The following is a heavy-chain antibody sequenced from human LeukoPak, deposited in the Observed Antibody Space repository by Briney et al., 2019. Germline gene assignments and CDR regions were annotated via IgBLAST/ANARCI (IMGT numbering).Heavy chain of an antibody. Sequence: GRSLRLSCAASGFTFTNQGIHWVRRPPGKRLEWVAFIWFDGSNKYYADSVKGRFTISRDNSKNTLYLQMNTLRAEDTAVYYCARDISYGSDYYYYYGMDVWGQGATVTVSS. CDR1: GFTFTNQG. V-gene: IGHV3-33*01. D-gene: IGHD5-24*01. CDR3: ARDISYGSDYYYYYGMDV. J-gene: IGHJ6*02. CDR2: IWFDGSNK.